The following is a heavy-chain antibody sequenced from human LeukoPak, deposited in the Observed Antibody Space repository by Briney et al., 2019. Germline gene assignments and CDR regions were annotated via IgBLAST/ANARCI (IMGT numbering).Heavy chain of an antibody. D-gene: IGHD3-3*01. CDR1: GFSFNDYY. CDR2: ISGNEITT. CDR3: ARHLGSSSRSAYYYMDV. V-gene: IGHV3-11*04. Sequence: GGSLRLSCAASGFSFNDYYMAWVRRASGKGLEWVSYISGNEITTYYADSVKGRFTVSRDNAKNSLYLQMSSLRVEDTAMYYCARHLGSSSRSAYYYMDVWGKGTSVTVSS. J-gene: IGHJ6*03.